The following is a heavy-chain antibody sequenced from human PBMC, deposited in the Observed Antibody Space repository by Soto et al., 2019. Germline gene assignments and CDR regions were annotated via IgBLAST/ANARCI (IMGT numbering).Heavy chain of an antibody. V-gene: IGHV4-34*01. CDR1: GGSFSGYY. CDR3: ARGESSSWYYFDY. CDR2: INHSGST. D-gene: IGHD6-13*01. Sequence: QVQLQQWGAGLLKPSETLSLTCAVYGGSFSGYYWSWIRQPPGKGLEWIGEINHSGSTNYNPSLKSRVTISVDTSKNQFSLKLSSVTAADTAVYYCARGESSSWYYFDYWGQGTLVTVSS. J-gene: IGHJ4*02.